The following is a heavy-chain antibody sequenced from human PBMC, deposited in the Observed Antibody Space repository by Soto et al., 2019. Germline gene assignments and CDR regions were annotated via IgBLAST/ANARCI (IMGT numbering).Heavy chain of an antibody. V-gene: IGHV1-18*01. Sequence: GASVKVSCKASGYTFTSYGISWVRRAPGQGLEWMGWISAYNGNTNYAQKLQGRVTMTTDTSTSTAYMELRSLRSDDTAVYYCARVGEYCSGGSCYHLYWGQGTLVTVSS. CDR1: GYTFTSYG. D-gene: IGHD2-15*01. CDR2: ISAYNGNT. J-gene: IGHJ4*02. CDR3: ARVGEYCSGGSCYHLY.